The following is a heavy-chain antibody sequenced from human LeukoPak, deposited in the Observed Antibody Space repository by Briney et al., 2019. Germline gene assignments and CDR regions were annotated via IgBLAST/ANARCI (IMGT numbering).Heavy chain of an antibody. V-gene: IGHV4-34*01. CDR2: VNHSGST. D-gene: IGHD3-22*01. CDR1: GGSFSDYS. J-gene: IGHJ6*02. CDR3: ARQANYYDSSGSLYYYAMDV. Sequence: PSETLSLTCAVYGGSFSDYSWTWVRQPPGTGLEWIGEVNHSGSTNYNPSLKSRVTISVDTSKNQLSLRLSSVTAADTAVYFCARQANYYDSSGSLYYYAMDVWGQGTTVTVSS.